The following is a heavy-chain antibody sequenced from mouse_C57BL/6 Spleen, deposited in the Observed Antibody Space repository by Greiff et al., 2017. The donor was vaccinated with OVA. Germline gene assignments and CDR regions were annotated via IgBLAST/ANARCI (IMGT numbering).Heavy chain of an antibody. Sequence: VQLQQSGAELAKPGASVKLSCKASGYTFTSYWMHWVKQRPGQGLEWIGYINPSSGYTKYNQKFKDKAKLTADKSSSTAYMQLSSLTYEDSAVYYCARSQQSLTGPFAYWGQGTLVTVSA. V-gene: IGHV1-7*01. J-gene: IGHJ3*01. CDR2: INPSSGYT. CDR3: ARSQQSLTGPFAY. D-gene: IGHD4-1*01. CDR1: GYTFTSYW.